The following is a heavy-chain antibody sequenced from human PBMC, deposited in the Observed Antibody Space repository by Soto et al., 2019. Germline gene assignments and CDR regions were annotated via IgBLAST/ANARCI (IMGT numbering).Heavy chain of an antibody. CDR2: IYPGDSDT. V-gene: IGHV5-51*01. J-gene: IGHJ6*02. CDR1: GYSFTSYW. Sequence: GESLKISCKGSGYSFTSYWIGWVRQMPGKGLECMGIIYPGDSDTRYSPSFQGQVTISADKSISTAYLQWSSLKASDTAMYYCARTAAAGKYYYGMDVWGQGNTVTVSS. D-gene: IGHD6-13*01. CDR3: ARTAAAGKYYYGMDV.